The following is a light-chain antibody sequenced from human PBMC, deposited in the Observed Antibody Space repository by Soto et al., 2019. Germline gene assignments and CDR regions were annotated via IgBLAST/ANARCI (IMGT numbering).Light chain of an antibody. CDR2: AAS. V-gene: IGKV1-39*01. CDR3: QQSYSTPPLT. Sequence: IQITQPQSSLSASVGARVPIPSRASQTISMYLNWYQQKPGKAPILLISAASSLESGVPSRFSGSRSGTEFTLTISSLQPEDCATYYCQQSYSTPPLTFGGGTKVEIK. CDR1: QTISMY. J-gene: IGKJ4*01.